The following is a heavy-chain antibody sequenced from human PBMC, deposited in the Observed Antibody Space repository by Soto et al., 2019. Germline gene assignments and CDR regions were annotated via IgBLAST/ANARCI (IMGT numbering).Heavy chain of an antibody. V-gene: IGHV3-30*18. CDR3: AKEMLGYCSGGSCYPLDY. J-gene: IGHJ4*02. CDR2: ISYDGSNK. CDR1: GFTFSSYG. Sequence: GGSLRLSCAASGFTFSSYGMHWVSQAPGKGLEWVAVISYDGSNKYYADSVKGRFTISRDNSKNTLYLQMNSLRAEDTAVYYCAKEMLGYCSGGSCYPLDYWGQGTLVTVSS. D-gene: IGHD2-15*01.